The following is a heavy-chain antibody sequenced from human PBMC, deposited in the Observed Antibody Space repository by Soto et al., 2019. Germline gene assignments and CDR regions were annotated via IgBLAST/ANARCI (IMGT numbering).Heavy chain of an antibody. V-gene: IGHV4-31*03. CDR3: ARVTAATPGPFDY. D-gene: IGHD2-15*01. CDR2: IYYSGST. Sequence: SETLSLTCTVSGGSISSGGYYWSWIRQHPGKGLEWIGYIYYSGSTYYNPSLKSRVTISVDTSKNQFSLKLSSVTAADTAVYYCARVTAATPGPFDYWGQGTLVTVS. J-gene: IGHJ4*02. CDR1: GGSISSGGYY.